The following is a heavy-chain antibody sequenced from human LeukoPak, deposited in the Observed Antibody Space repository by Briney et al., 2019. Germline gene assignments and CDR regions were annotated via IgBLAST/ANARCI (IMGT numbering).Heavy chain of an antibody. Sequence: PSETLSLTCTVSGGSISSYYWSWIRQPPGKGLEWIGYIYYSGSTNYNPSLKSRVTISVDTSKNQFSLKLSSVTAADTAVYYCARGGAGPFDYWGQGTLVTVSS. CDR2: IYYSGST. J-gene: IGHJ4*02. CDR1: GGSISSYY. V-gene: IGHV4-59*01. CDR3: ARGGAGPFDY.